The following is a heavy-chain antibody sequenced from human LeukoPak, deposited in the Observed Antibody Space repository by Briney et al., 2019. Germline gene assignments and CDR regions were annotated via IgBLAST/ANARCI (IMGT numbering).Heavy chain of an antibody. CDR1: GFTFSSYW. D-gene: IGHD3-10*01. CDR2: IKQDGSEK. J-gene: IGHJ3*02. CDR3: ARDSRYGSGSYLAFDI. V-gene: IGHV3-7*01. Sequence: GGSLRLSCAASGFTFSSYWISRVRQAPGKGLEWVANIKQDGSEKYYVDSVKGRFTISRDNAKNSLYLQMNSLRAEDTAVYYCARDSRYGSGSYLAFDIWGQGTMVTVSS.